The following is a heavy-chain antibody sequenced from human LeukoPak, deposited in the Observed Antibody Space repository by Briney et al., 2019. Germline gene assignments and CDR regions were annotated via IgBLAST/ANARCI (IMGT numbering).Heavy chain of an antibody. J-gene: IGHJ4*02. CDR1: GFTFSSYA. CDR2: ISGSGGST. CDR3: AKDRASGWYGFHFVY. D-gene: IGHD6-19*01. V-gene: IGHV3-23*01. Sequence: PGGSLRLSCAASGFTFSSYAMSWVRQAPGKGLEWVSAISGSGGSTYYADSVKGRFTISRDNSKNTLYLQMNSLRAEDTAVYYCAKDRASGWYGFHFVYWGQGTLVTVSS.